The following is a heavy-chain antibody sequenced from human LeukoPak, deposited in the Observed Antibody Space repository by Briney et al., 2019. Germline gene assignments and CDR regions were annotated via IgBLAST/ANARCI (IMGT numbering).Heavy chain of an antibody. Sequence: ETLSLTCTVSGGSISSYYWSWIRQPPGKGLEWIGYIYYSGSTNYNPSLKSRVTISVDTSKNQFSLKLSSVTAADTAVYYCARVPITMVRGVAFDYWGQGTLVTVSS. CDR1: GGSISSYY. CDR3: ARVPITMVRGVAFDY. CDR2: IYYSGST. J-gene: IGHJ4*02. V-gene: IGHV4-59*01. D-gene: IGHD3-10*01.